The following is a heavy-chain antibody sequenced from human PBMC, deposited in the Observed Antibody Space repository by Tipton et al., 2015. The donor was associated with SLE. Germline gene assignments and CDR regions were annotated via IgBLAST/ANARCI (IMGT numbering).Heavy chain of an antibody. CDR3: AREYILAVNWFDP. Sequence: QLVQSGPEVKKPGASVKVSCKASGYTFTGYYMHWVRQAPGQGLERMGWINPNSGGPNYAQKFQGRVSMTRDTSISTAYMELSRLRSDDTAVYYCAREYILAVNWFDPWGQATLVTVS. CDR2: INPNSGGP. D-gene: IGHD5-12*01. V-gene: IGHV1-2*02. J-gene: IGHJ5*02. CDR1: GYTFTGYY.